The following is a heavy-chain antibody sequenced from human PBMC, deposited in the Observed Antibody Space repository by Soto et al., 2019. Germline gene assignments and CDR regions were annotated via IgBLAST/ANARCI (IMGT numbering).Heavy chain of an antibody. V-gene: IGHV1-18*01. Sequence: QGQLVQSGAEVKKPGASVKVSCKASGYTFTRYGISWVRQAPGQGLEWMGWISGYNGDTNYAPKFQGRVTMTVDKATNTALMQLRSLTSAARAVCYCANNGHPTSYHFGLDVSAQGPTVNVSS. CDR3: ANNGHPTSYHFGLDV. D-gene: IGHD2-8*01. CDR1: GYTFTRYG. J-gene: IGHJ6*02. CDR2: ISGYNGDT.